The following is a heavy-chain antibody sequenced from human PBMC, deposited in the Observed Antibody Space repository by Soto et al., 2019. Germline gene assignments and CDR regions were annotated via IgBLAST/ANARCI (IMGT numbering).Heavy chain of an antibody. J-gene: IGHJ4*02. CDR3: ARDRADYGDYLAY. CDR1: GYTLSSYS. D-gene: IGHD4-17*01. V-gene: IGHV3-48*01. Sequence: EVQLVESGGGLVQPGGSLRLSCAASGYTLSSYSMNWVRQAPGKGLEWVSYISSSSSTIYYADSVKGRFTISRDNAKKSLYLQMNSLRAEDTAVYYCARDRADYGDYLAYWGQGTLVTVSS. CDR2: ISSSSSTI.